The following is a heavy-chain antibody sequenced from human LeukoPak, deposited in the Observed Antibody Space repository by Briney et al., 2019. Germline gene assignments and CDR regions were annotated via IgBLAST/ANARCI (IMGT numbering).Heavy chain of an antibody. CDR3: AKQGRDWLRDYYYYMDV. J-gene: IGHJ6*03. Sequence: GGSLRLSCVASGFTFSSNAMSWVRQAPGMGPDWVSSITFSGSSTDYADSVKGRFTISRDNSKNTLYLQMSSLRVEDTAVYYCAKQGRDWLRDYYYYMDVWGKGTTVTISS. V-gene: IGHV3-23*01. CDR1: GFTFSSNA. CDR2: ITFSGSST. D-gene: IGHD3-9*01.